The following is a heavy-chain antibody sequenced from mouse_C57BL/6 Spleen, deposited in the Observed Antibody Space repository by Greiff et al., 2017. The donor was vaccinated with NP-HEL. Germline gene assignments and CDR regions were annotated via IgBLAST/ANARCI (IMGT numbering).Heavy chain of an antibody. CDR1: GYTFTSYT. Sequence: QVQLQQSGAELARPGASVKMSCKASGYTFTSYTMHWVKQRPGQGLEWIGYINPSSGYTKYIQKFKDKATLTADKSSSTAYMQLSSLTSEDSAVYYCARWGPLITTVVATRDWYFDVWGTGTTVTVSS. J-gene: IGHJ1*03. CDR3: ARWGPLITTVVATRDWYFDV. D-gene: IGHD1-1*01. V-gene: IGHV1-4*01. CDR2: INPSSGYT.